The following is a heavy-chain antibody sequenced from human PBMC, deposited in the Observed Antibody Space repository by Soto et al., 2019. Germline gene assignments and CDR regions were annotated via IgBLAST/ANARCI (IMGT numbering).Heavy chain of an antibody. CDR2: IRSKANSYAT. J-gene: IGHJ3*02. V-gene: IGHV3-73*01. CDR1: GFTFSGSA. D-gene: IGHD1-7*01. Sequence: GGSLRLSCAASGFTFSGSAMHWVRQASGKGLEWVGRIRSKANSYATAYAASVKGRFTISRDDSRNTSYLQRNSLKTEDTAVYYCTSPQTGTNAFDIWGQGTLVTVSS. CDR3: TSPQTGTNAFDI.